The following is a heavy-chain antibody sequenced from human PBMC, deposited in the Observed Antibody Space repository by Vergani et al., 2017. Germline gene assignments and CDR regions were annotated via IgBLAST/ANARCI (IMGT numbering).Heavy chain of an antibody. V-gene: IGHV4-31*03. CDR2: IFRSGTT. J-gene: IGHJ4*02. Sequence: QVQLQESGPGLVKPSQTLSLTCTVSGDSLSSSDHYWSWIRQRSDKGLEWVGHIFRSGTTYYNPSLKSRLIMSVDTSKNQFSLKLTSVTAADTAMYYCARENVVSARIFDFWGQGTLVTVSS. D-gene: IGHD2-21*01. CDR1: GDSLSSSDHY. CDR3: ARENVVSARIFDF.